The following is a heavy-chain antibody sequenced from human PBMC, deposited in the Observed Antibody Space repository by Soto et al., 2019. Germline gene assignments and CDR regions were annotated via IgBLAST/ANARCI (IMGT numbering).Heavy chain of an antibody. J-gene: IGHJ4*02. Sequence: SETLSLTCTVSGGSISSYYWSWIRRPPGKGLEWIGYIYYSGSTNYNPSLKSRVTISVDTSKNQFSLKLSSVTAADTAVYYCARGHRSYYYDSSGYWTGFDYWGQGTLVTVSS. V-gene: IGHV4-59*01. CDR2: IYYSGST. CDR3: ARGHRSYYYDSSGYWTGFDY. CDR1: GGSISSYY. D-gene: IGHD3-22*01.